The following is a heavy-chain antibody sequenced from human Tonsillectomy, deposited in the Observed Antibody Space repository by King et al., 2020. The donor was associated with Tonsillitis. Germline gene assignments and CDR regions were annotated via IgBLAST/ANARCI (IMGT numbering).Heavy chain of an antibody. Sequence: VQLQESGPGLVKPSQTLSLTCTVSGGSITIGDFYWSWIRQHPGKGLEWIGYIYHSESTYYNPSLKSRVTISVDTSKNQFSLKLTSVTAADTAMYYCARDYGLFGFDYWGQGTPVTVSS. CDR3: ARDYGLFGFDY. D-gene: IGHD3-10*01. CDR2: IYHSEST. CDR1: GGSITIGDFY. V-gene: IGHV4-31*03. J-gene: IGHJ4*02.